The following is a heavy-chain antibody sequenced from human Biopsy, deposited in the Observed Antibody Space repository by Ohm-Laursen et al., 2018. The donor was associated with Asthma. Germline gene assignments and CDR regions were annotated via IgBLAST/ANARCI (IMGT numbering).Heavy chain of an antibody. D-gene: IGHD4-17*01. CDR1: GYSLTDLS. CDR2: HDHEEGGT. J-gene: IGHJ4*02. CDR3: ASDFPKDYVRYNFQF. V-gene: IGHV1-24*01. Sequence: ASVTASCKISGYSLTDLSMHWVRQAPGQGLEWMGGHDHEEGGTVNARRFQGRVTMTEDTSTDTAYMKLSSLSSDDTAVYYCASDFPKDYVRYNFQFWGQGTLVTVSS.